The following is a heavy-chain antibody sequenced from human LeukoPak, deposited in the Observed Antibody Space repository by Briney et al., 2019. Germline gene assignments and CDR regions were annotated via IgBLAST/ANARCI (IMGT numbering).Heavy chain of an antibody. CDR3: AKFRYSYGPFDY. J-gene: IGHJ4*02. V-gene: IGHV3-23*01. CDR1: GFTFSSYA. CDR2: ISGSGGST. D-gene: IGHD5-18*01. Sequence: GGSLRLSCAASGFTFSSYALYWVRQAPGKGLEWVSAISGSGGSTYYADSVKGRFTISRDNSKNTLYLQMNSLRAEDTAVYYCAKFRYSYGPFDYWGQGTLVTVSS.